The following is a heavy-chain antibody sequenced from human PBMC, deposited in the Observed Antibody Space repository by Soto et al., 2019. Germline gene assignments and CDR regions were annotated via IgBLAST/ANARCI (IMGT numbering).Heavy chain of an antibody. Sequence: QVQLVQSGAEVKKPGSSVKVSCKASGGTFSSYAISWVRQAPGQGLEWMGGIIPIFGTANYAQKFQGRVTITADESTSTAYTELGSLRSEDTAVYYCEGNCGGDCYSAINYFGMDVWGQGASVTLSS. D-gene: IGHD2-21*02. CDR3: EGNCGGDCYSAINYFGMDV. CDR2: IIPIFGTA. CDR1: GGTFSSYA. J-gene: IGHJ6*01. V-gene: IGHV1-69*01.